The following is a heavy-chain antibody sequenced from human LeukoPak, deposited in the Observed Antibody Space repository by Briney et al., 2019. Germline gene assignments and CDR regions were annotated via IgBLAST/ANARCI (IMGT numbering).Heavy chain of an antibody. Sequence: GGSLRLSCEPSGFPFSSYWMLWVRQAPGKGLVWVSRINGDGTIKTYADFVRGRFIVSRDHTKNILYLQMNSLKVEDTATYFCSRSQFDYWGQGVLVTVSS. CDR2: INGDGTIK. CDR3: SRSQFDY. CDR1: GFPFSSYW. J-gene: IGHJ4*02. V-gene: IGHV3-74*03.